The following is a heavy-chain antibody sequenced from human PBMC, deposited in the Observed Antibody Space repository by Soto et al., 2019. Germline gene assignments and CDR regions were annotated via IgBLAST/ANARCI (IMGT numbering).Heavy chain of an antibody. CDR1: GFSLSTSGVG. Sequence: SGPTLVNPTQTLTLTCTFSGFSLSTSGVGVGWIRQPPGKALEWLALIYWNDDKRYSPSLKSRLTITKDTSKNQVVLTMTNMDPVDTATYYCAHSRLYYGDYGNAFDIWGQGAMVTVSS. CDR3: AHSRLYYGDYGNAFDI. J-gene: IGHJ3*02. D-gene: IGHD4-17*01. V-gene: IGHV2-5*01. CDR2: IYWNDDK.